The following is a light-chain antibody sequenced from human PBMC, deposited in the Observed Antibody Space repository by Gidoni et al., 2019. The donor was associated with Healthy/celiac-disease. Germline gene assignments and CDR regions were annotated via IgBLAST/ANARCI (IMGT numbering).Light chain of an antibody. CDR2: GAS. Sequence: PGTLSLSPGERATLSCRASQSVSSSYLAWYQQKPGQAPRLLIYGASSRATGIPDRFSGSGSGTDFTLTISRLEPEDFAVYYCQQYGSSPTWTFGQGTKVEIK. CDR3: QQYGSSPTWT. J-gene: IGKJ1*01. CDR1: QSVSSSY. V-gene: IGKV3-20*01.